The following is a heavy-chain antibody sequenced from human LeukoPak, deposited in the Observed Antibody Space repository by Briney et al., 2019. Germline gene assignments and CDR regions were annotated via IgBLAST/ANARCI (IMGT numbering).Heavy chain of an antibody. V-gene: IGHV1-24*01. CDR1: GYTLTELS. CDR3: ATVITISRFDP. CDR2: FDPEHGKT. D-gene: IGHD3-3*01. Sequence: ASVKVSCKVSGYTLTELSMHWARQAPGKGLEWMGGFDPEHGKTIYAQKFQGRVTMTEDTSTDTAYMELSSLRSEDTAMYYCATVITISRFDPWGQGTLVTVSS. J-gene: IGHJ5*02.